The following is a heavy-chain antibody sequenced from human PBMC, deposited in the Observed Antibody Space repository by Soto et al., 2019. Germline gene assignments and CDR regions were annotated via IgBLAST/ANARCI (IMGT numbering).Heavy chain of an antibody. D-gene: IGHD4-4*01. Sequence: QVQLVESGGDVVQPGRSLRLSCAASHFSFSSSPMNWVRQASGKGLEWVATISYDGSSKYYAESVEGRFTVSRDNSKNTLFLQVNSLRVEDTAVYYCAREGDYSNYFDYWGQGTLVTVSS. V-gene: IGHV3-30*04. J-gene: IGHJ4*02. CDR3: AREGDYSNYFDY. CDR2: ISYDGSSK. CDR1: HFSFSSSP.